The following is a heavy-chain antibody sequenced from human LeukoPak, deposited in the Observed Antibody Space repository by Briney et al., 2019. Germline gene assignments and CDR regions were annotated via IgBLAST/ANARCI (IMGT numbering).Heavy chain of an antibody. CDR1: GFTFSSYW. J-gene: IGHJ4*02. CDR2: IKQDGSEK. D-gene: IGHD3-22*01. CDR3: AKNAVYYYDSSGRLVSYFDY. Sequence: GGSLRLSCVASGFTFSSYWMSWVRQAPGKGLEWVANIKQDGSEKYYVDSVKGRFTISRDNAKNSLYLQMNSLRAEDTAVYYCAKNAVYYYDSSGRLVSYFDYWGQGTLVTVSS. V-gene: IGHV3-7*03.